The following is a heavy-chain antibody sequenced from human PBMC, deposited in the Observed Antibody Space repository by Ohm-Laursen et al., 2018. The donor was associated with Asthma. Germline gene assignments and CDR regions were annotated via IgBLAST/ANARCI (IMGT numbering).Heavy chain of an antibody. D-gene: IGHD4-23*01. Sequence: SETLSLTCTVSGGSISSYYWSWIRQPPGKGLEWIGYIYYSGSTNYNPSLKSRVTISVDTSKNQFSLKLSSVTAADTAVYYCARQDTVVTGFFDYWGQGTLVTVSS. CDR3: ARQDTVVTGFFDY. J-gene: IGHJ4*02. CDR2: IYYSGST. CDR1: GGSISSYY. V-gene: IGHV4-59*12.